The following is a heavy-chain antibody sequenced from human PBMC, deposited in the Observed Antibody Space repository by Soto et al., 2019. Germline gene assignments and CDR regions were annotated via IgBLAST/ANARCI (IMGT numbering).Heavy chain of an antibody. CDR2: FDPEDGET. D-gene: IGHD3-10*01. CDR1: GYTLTELS. CDR3: ATAPNMVRGNPIQLNWFDP. V-gene: IGHV1-24*01. J-gene: IGHJ5*02. Sequence: GASVKVSCKVSGYTLTELSMHWVRQAPGKGLEWMGGFDPEDGETIYAQKFQGRVTMTEDTSTDTAYMELSSLRSEDTAVYYCATAPNMVRGNPIQLNWFDPWGQGTLVTVSS.